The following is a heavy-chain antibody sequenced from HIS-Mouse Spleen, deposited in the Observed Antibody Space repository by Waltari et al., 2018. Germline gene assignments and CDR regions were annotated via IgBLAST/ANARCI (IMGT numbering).Heavy chain of an antibody. CDR2: NYYSGST. J-gene: IGHJ2*01. CDR3: AREIPYSSSWYDWYFDL. Sequence: QLQLQESGPGLVKPSETLSLTCTVSGGPISSSSYYWGWIRQPPGKGLEWNGSNYYSGSTYYNPSLKRRVTISVDTSKNQFSLKLSSVTAADTAVYYCAREIPYSSSWYDWYFDLWGRGTLVTVSS. CDR1: GGPISSSSYY. D-gene: IGHD6-13*01. V-gene: IGHV4-39*07.